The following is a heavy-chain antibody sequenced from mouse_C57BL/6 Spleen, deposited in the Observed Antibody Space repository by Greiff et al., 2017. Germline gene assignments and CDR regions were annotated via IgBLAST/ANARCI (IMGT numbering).Heavy chain of an antibody. CDR2: ISDGGSYT. CDR1: GFTFSSYA. J-gene: IGHJ1*03. CDR3: ARDPPMITTGYFDV. V-gene: IGHV5-4*01. Sequence: EVHLVESGGGLVKPGGSLKLSCAASGFTFSSYAMSWVRQTPEKRLEWVATISDGGSYTYYPDNVKGRFTISRDNAKNNLYLQMSHLKSEDTAMYYCARDPPMITTGYFDVWGTGTTVTVSS. D-gene: IGHD2-4*01.